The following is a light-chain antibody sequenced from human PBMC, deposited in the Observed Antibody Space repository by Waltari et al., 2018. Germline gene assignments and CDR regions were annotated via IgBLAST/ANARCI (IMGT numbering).Light chain of an antibody. V-gene: IGKV3-15*01. CDR3: QQYNIWPPVT. CDR2: GAA. Sequence: EIVMTQSPATLSVSPGERVTLSCRASQSVRSNLAWYQQKPGQPPRLLIYGAATRATGIPARFSGSGSGTEFTLTISSLQSEDFAVYYCQQYNIWPPVTFGQGTRLEI. J-gene: IGKJ5*01. CDR1: QSVRSN.